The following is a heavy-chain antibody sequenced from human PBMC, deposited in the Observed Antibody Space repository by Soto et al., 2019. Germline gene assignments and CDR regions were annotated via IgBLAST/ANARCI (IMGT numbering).Heavy chain of an antibody. D-gene: IGHD1-20*01. Sequence: SETLSLTCTVSGGSISSGGYYWSWIRQHPGKGLEWIGYIYYSGSTYYNPSLKSRVTISVDTSKNQFSLKLSSVTAADTAVYYCAREGITTQAFDYWGQGTLVTVSS. CDR1: GGSISSGGYY. V-gene: IGHV4-31*03. CDR3: AREGITTQAFDY. J-gene: IGHJ4*02. CDR2: IYYSGST.